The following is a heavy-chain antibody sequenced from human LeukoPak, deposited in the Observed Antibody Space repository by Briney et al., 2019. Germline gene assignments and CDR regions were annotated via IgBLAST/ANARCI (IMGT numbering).Heavy chain of an antibody. D-gene: IGHD5-18*01. CDR1: GFTFSSHW. V-gene: IGHV3-7*01. J-gene: IGHJ4*02. Sequence: TGGSLRLSCAASGFTFSSHWMSWVRQAPGKGVEWVANIKKDGSEKYYVDAVKGRFTISRDNAKTSLYLQMNSLRAEDAAVYYCARDLSGIAGYTYGRGIDYWGQGTLVTVSS. CDR3: ARDLSGIAGYTYGRGIDY. CDR2: IKKDGSEK.